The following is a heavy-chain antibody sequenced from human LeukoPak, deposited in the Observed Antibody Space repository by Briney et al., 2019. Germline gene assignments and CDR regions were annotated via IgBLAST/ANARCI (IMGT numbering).Heavy chain of an antibody. D-gene: IGHD2-2*01. Sequence: GGSLRLSRAASGFTFSSYSMNWVRQAPGKGLEWVSYISSSSSTIYYADSVKGRFTISRDNAKNSLYLQMNSLRDEDTAVYYCARDGCSSTSCQGELVYWGQGTLVTVSS. CDR3: ARDGCSSTSCQGELVY. CDR2: ISSSSSTI. J-gene: IGHJ4*02. V-gene: IGHV3-48*02. CDR1: GFTFSSYS.